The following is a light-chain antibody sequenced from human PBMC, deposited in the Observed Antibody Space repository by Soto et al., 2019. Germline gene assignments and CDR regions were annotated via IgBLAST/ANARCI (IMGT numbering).Light chain of an antibody. Sequence: EIVMTQSPATLSVSPGERATLSCRASQSVSTNVAWSQQKPGQAPTLLIYAASVSATGIPARFSGSRSGTEVTLTIRSLQSADFEVYYCQQYDARPPNLSFGGGTKVEIK. J-gene: IGKJ4*01. CDR3: QQYDARPPNLS. CDR2: AAS. V-gene: IGKV3-15*01. CDR1: QSVSTN.